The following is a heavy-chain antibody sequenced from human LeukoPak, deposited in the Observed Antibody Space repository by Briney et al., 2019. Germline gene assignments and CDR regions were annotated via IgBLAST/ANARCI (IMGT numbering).Heavy chain of an antibody. J-gene: IGHJ4*02. CDR2: IKEEGSEK. CDR1: GFTFSSYW. V-gene: IGHV3-7*01. CDR3: ARGNPGGEFY. D-gene: IGHD1-14*01. Sequence: GGSLRLSCAVPGFTFSSYWMSWVRQAPGKGLEWVASIKEEGSEKHYVDSVKGRFTISRDNAKNSLYLQMNSLRAEDTAVYYCARGNPGGEFYWGQGTLVTVSS.